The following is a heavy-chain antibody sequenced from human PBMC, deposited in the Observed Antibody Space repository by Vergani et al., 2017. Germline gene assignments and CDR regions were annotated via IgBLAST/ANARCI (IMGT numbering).Heavy chain of an antibody. J-gene: IGHJ5*02. Sequence: QVQLVQSGAEVKKPGASVKVSCKASGYTFTSYAMHWVRQAPGQRLEWMGWISAYNGNTNYAQKLQGRVTMTTDTSTSTANMELRSLRSDDTAVYYCARSGRAIVVVPAATNWFDPWGQGTLVTVSS. V-gene: IGHV1-3*01. D-gene: IGHD2-2*01. CDR2: ISAYNGNT. CDR3: ARSGRAIVVVPAATNWFDP. CDR1: GYTFTSYA.